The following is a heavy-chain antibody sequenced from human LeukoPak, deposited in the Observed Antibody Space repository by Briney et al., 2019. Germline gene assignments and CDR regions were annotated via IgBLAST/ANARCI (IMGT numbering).Heavy chain of an antibody. CDR3: ARTTCSSTSCSLGDY. D-gene: IGHD2-2*01. V-gene: IGHV1-69*05. CDR1: GGTLSSYA. J-gene: IGHJ4*02. Sequence: SVKVSCKASGGTLSSYAISWVRQAPGQGLEWMGGIIPIFGTANYAQKFQGRVTITTDESTSTAYMELSSLRSEDTAVYYCARTTCSSTSCSLGDYWGQGTLVTVSS. CDR2: IIPIFGTA.